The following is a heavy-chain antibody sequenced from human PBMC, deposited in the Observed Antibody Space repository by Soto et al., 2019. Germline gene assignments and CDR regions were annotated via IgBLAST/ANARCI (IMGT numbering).Heavy chain of an antibody. Sequence: GGFLRLSCAASGFTFSSYGMSWVRQAPGKGLEWVSAISGSGGSTYYADSVKGRFTISRDNSKNTLYLQMNSLRAEDTAIYYCAKDQRVVRSAFDIWGQGTMVTVSS. CDR2: ISGSGGST. J-gene: IGHJ3*02. V-gene: IGHV3-23*01. CDR3: AKDQRVVRSAFDI. CDR1: GFTFSSYG. D-gene: IGHD3-10*01.